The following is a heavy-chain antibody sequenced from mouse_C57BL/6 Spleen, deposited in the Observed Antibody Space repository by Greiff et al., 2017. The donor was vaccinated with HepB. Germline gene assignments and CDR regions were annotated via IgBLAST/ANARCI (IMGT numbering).Heavy chain of an antibody. V-gene: IGHV5-9*01. CDR1: GFTFSSYT. CDR3: ARHVFTTVARGGAMDY. J-gene: IGHJ4*01. Sequence: EVMLVESGGGLVKPGGSLKLSCAASGFTFSSYTMSWVRQTPEKRLEWVATISGGGGNTYYPDSVKGRFTISRDNAKNTLYLQMRSLRSEDTALYYCARHVFTTVARGGAMDYWGQGTSVTVSS. D-gene: IGHD1-1*01. CDR2: ISGGGGNT.